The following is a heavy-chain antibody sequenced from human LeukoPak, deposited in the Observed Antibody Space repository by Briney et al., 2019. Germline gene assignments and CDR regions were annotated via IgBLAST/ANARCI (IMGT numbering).Heavy chain of an antibody. J-gene: IGHJ4*02. D-gene: IGHD5-18*01. V-gene: IGHV4-34*01. Sequence: SETLSLTCAVYGGSFSGYYGSWIRQPPGKGLEWIGEINHSGSTNYNPSLKSRVTISVDTSKNQFSLKLSSVTAADTAVYYCARADTAIGPYYFDYWGQGTLVTVSS. CDR2: INHSGST. CDR3: ARADTAIGPYYFDY. CDR1: GGSFSGYY.